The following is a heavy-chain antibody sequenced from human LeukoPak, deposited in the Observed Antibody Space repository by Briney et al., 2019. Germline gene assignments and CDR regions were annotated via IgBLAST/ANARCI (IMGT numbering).Heavy chain of an antibody. Sequence: SETLSLTCTVSGGSISSYYWSWIRQPPGKGLEWIGYIYYSGSTNYNPSLKSRVTMSVDTSKNQFSLKLSSVTAADTAVYYCAIAARYYYYYYMDVWGKGTTVTVSS. CDR3: AIAARYYYYYYMDV. J-gene: IGHJ6*03. CDR2: IYYSGST. V-gene: IGHV4-59*12. CDR1: GGSISSYY. D-gene: IGHD6-6*01.